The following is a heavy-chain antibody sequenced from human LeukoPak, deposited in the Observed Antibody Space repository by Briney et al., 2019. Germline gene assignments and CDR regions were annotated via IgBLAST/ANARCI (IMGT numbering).Heavy chain of an antibody. V-gene: IGHV1-8*01. Sequence: ASVKVSCKASGYTFTSYDINWVRQATGQGLEWMGWMNPNSGNTGYAQKFQGRVTMTRNTSISTAYMELSSLRSEDTAVYYCARGSSWLYYFDYWGQGTLVTVSS. CDR1: GYTFTSYD. J-gene: IGHJ4*02. D-gene: IGHD6-13*01. CDR3: ARGSSWLYYFDY. CDR2: MNPNSGNT.